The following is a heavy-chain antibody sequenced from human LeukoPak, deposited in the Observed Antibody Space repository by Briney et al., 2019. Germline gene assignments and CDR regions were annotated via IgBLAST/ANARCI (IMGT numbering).Heavy chain of an antibody. D-gene: IGHD4-11*01. Sequence: GGSLRLSCSASGFSFSRYSLNWVRQAPGKGLEWVSLIGSTGTYKYYADSVEGRFTISRDNAKNSLYLQMNSLRAEDTAVYYCARDKWLTTTHYFDYWGQGTLVTVSS. CDR3: ARDKWLTTTHYFDY. J-gene: IGHJ4*02. CDR2: IGSTGTYK. V-gene: IGHV3-21*01. CDR1: GFSFSRYS.